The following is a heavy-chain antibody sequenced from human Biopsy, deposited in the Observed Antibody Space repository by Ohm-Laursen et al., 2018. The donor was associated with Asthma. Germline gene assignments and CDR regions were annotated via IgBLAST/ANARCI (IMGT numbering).Heavy chain of an antibody. Sequence: KISCNASGVALSGYTFEWVRQARGLGLEWIAGIVFASGATNYAQNFQDRLTVTRDMSAGSVSMELRGLSSTDTAVYYCAAGRTSLQGESLIWGQGTLVSVSS. CDR1: GVALSGYT. V-gene: IGHV1-58*01. CDR3: AAGRTSLQGESLI. J-gene: IGHJ4*01. D-gene: IGHD2/OR15-2a*01. CDR2: IVFASGAT.